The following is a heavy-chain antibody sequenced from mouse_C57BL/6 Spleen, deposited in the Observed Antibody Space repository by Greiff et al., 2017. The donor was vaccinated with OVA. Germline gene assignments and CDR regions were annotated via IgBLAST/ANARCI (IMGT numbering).Heavy chain of an antibody. J-gene: IGHJ2*01. CDR1: GYTFTSYW. Sequence: QVQLQQPGAELVMPGASVKLSCKASGYTFTSYWMHWVKQRPGQGLEWIGEIDPSDSYTNYNQKFKGKSTLTVGKSSSTAYMQLSSLTSEDSAVYYCARGTPLDYWGQGTTLTVSS. V-gene: IGHV1-69*01. D-gene: IGHD2-14*01. CDR3: ARGTPLDY. CDR2: IDPSDSYT.